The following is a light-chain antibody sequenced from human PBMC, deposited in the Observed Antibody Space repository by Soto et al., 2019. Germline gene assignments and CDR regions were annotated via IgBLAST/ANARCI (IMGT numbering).Light chain of an antibody. J-gene: IGKJ1*01. V-gene: IGKV3-15*01. CDR1: QSISSN. Sequence: EIVMTQSPATLSVSSGERVTLSCRASQSISSNLAWIQQKPGQAPRLLIYGASTRATSIPAKYSGSGSGTDFTLTISSLQSEDFAVYYCQQYGNWPWTFGQGTRVEI. CDR2: GAS. CDR3: QQYGNWPWT.